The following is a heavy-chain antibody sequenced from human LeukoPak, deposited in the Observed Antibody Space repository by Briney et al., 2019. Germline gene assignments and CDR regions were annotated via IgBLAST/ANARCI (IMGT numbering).Heavy chain of an antibody. CDR1: GYTFTSYA. CDR3: ARDTRAFVVVPAAIPGAFDI. V-gene: IGHV1-3*01. D-gene: IGHD2-2*02. CDR2: INAGNGNT. J-gene: IGHJ3*02. Sequence: GASVKVSCKASGYTFTSYAMHWVRQAPGQRLEWMGWINAGNGNTKYSQKFQGRVTITRDTSASTAYMELSSLRSEDTAVYYCARDTRAFVVVPAAIPGAFDIWGQGTMVTVSS.